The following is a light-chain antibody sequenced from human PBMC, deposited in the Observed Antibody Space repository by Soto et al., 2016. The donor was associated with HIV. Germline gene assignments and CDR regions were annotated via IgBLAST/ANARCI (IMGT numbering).Light chain of an antibody. CDR1: QSFSPW. CDR2: RVS. V-gene: IGKV1-5*03. CDR3: QQYNSYSWT. Sequence: DMHLTQSPSTLSASVGDTVTITCRASQSFSPWLAWYQQKPGKAPQLLISRVSHLRGGVPSRFSGSGSGTEFTLTISSLQPDDFATYYCQQYNSYSWTFGQGTKVEIK. J-gene: IGKJ1*01.